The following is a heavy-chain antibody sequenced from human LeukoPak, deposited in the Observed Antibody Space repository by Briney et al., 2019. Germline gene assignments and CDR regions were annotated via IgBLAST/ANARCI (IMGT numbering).Heavy chain of an antibody. Sequence: SGTLSLTCAVSGGSISSSNWWSWVRQPPGKGLEWIGEIYHSGSTNYNPSLKSRVTISVDKSKNQFSLKLSSVTAADTAVYYCAREYGDYVYWYFDLWGRGTPVTVSS. CDR3: AREYGDYVYWYFDL. J-gene: IGHJ2*01. V-gene: IGHV4-4*02. CDR1: GGSISSSNW. CDR2: IYHSGST. D-gene: IGHD4-17*01.